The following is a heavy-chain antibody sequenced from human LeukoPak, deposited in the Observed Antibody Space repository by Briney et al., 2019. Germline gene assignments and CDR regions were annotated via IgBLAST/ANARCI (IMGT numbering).Heavy chain of an antibody. V-gene: IGHV3-74*01. CDR2: IDTDGSST. CDR3: ARVGGSSDFDY. Sequence: PGGSLRLSCAASGFTFSTYWMHWVRQAPGKGLVWVSRIDTDGSSTTYADSVKGQFTISRANAKNTLYLQMNSLRAEDTAVYYCARVGGSSDFDYWGQGTLVTVSS. D-gene: IGHD3-10*01. J-gene: IGHJ4*02. CDR1: GFTFSTYW.